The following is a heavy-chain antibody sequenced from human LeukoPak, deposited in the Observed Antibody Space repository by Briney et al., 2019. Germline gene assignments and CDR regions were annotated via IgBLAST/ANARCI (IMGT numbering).Heavy chain of an antibody. Sequence: GGSLRLSCAASGFTFSSYGMHWVRQAPGKGLEWVAVIWYDGSNKYYADSVKGRFTISRDNSKNTLYLQMNSLRAEDTAVYYCAREGLKRWLQLGKMAFDIWGQATMVTVSS. CDR1: GFTFSSYG. V-gene: IGHV3-33*01. CDR3: AREGLKRWLQLGKMAFDI. D-gene: IGHD5-12*01. J-gene: IGHJ3*02. CDR2: IWYDGSNK.